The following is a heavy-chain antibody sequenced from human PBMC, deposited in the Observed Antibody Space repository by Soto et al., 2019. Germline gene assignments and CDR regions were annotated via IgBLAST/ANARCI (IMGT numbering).Heavy chain of an antibody. V-gene: IGHV3-48*01. J-gene: IGHJ4*02. CDR2: ISSSSSTI. CDR3: ARGGRDYGDYVIQSPRPDDY. Sequence: GGSLRLSCAASGFTFSSYSMNWVRQAPGKGLEWVSYISSSSSTIYYADSVKGRFTIPRDNAKNSLYLQMNSLRAEDTAVYYCARGGRDYGDYVIQSPRPDDYWGQGTLVTVSS. CDR1: GFTFSSYS. D-gene: IGHD4-17*01.